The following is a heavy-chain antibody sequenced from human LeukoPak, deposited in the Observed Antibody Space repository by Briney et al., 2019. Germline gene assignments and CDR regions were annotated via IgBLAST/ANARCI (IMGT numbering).Heavy chain of an antibody. CDR2: ISSSGSTI. D-gene: IGHD2-2*01. CDR3: AGTADEYYHYYYMDV. Sequence: PGGSLRLSCAASGFTFSDYYMSWIRQAPGKGLEWVSYISSSGSTIYYADSVKGRFTISRDNAKNSLYLQMNSLRAEDTAVYYCAGTADEYYHYYYMDVWGKGTTVTVSS. J-gene: IGHJ6*03. V-gene: IGHV3-11*01. CDR1: GFTFSDYY.